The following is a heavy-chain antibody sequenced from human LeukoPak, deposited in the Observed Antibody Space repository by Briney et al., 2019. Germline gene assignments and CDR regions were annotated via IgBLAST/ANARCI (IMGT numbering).Heavy chain of an antibody. CDR1: GYTFTSYA. J-gene: IGHJ6*02. CDR2: INAGNGNT. CDR3: ARDLGYYDSSGYSYYYYYGIDV. V-gene: IGHV1-3*01. D-gene: IGHD3-22*01. Sequence: ASVKVSCKASGYTFTSYAMHWVGQAPGQRLEWMGCINAGNGNTKYSQKFQGRVTITRDTSVSTAYMELSSLRSEDTAVYYCARDLGYYDSSGYSYYYYYGIDVWGQGTTVTVSS.